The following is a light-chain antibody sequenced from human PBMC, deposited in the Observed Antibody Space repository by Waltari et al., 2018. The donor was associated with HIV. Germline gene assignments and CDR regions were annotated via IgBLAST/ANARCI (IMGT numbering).Light chain of an antibody. CDR1: QDISNN. V-gene: IGKV1-33*01. CDR3: QHYKNLPIT. Sequence: DIQMTQSPSYLSASVGDRVTITCQANQDISNNLNWYQQKPGKAPNLLIFDASNLQTGVQSRFSGSGSGTDFTLTISSLQPEDVATYFCQHYKNLPITFGQGTRLEIK. CDR2: DAS. J-gene: IGKJ5*01.